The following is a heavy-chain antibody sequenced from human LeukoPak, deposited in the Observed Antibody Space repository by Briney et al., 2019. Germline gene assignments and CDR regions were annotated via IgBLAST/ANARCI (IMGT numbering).Heavy chain of an antibody. CDR3: AKGHDRAAAGPDWFDP. CDR1: GFTFSSYA. J-gene: IGHJ5*02. V-gene: IGHV3-23*01. D-gene: IGHD6-13*01. CDR2: ISGSGGST. Sequence: PGGSLRLSCAASGFTFSSYAMSWVRQAPGKGLEWVSAISGSGGSTYYADSVKGRFTISRDNSKNTLYLQMNSLRAEDTAVYYCAKGHDRAAAGPDWFDPWGQGTLVTVSS.